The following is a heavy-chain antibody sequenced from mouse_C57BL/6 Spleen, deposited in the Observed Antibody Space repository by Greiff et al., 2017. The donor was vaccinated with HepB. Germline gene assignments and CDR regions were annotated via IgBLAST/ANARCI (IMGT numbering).Heavy chain of an antibody. CDR1: GFTFSSYA. CDR3: ARDGAMDY. Sequence: EVKLVESGGGLVKPGGSLKLSCAASGFTFSSYAMSWVRQTPEKRLEWVATISDGGSYTYYPDNVKGRFTIYRDNAKNNRYLQMSHLKSEDTSMYYCARDGAMDYWGQGTSVTVSS. CDR2: ISDGGSYT. V-gene: IGHV5-4*01. J-gene: IGHJ4*01.